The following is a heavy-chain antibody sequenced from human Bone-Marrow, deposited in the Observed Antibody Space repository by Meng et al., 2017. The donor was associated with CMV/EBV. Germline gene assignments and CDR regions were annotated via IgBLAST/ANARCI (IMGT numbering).Heavy chain of an antibody. CDR2: ISSSSSYI. J-gene: IGHJ4*02. CDR3: AKGSSPLLRYYFDY. CDR1: GFTFSSYS. D-gene: IGHD6-6*01. V-gene: IGHV3-21*01. Sequence: GESLKISCAASGFTFSSYSMNWVRQAPGKGLEWVSSISSSSSYIYYADSVKGRFTISRDNAKNSLYLQMSSLRAEDTAVYYCAKGSSPLLRYYFDYWGQGTLVTVSS.